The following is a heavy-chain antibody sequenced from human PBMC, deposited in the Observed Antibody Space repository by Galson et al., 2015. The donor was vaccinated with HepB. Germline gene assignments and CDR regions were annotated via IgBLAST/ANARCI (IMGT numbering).Heavy chain of an antibody. J-gene: IGHJ4*02. D-gene: IGHD2-2*01. CDR2: IWYDGSNK. CDR3: ARDEASSSTSCYNY. V-gene: IGHV3-33*01. CDR1: GFTFSSYG. Sequence: SLRLSCAVSGFTFSSYGMHWVRQAPGKGLEWVAVIWYDGSNKYYADSVKGRFTISRDNSKNTLYLQMNSLRAEDTAVYYCARDEASSSTSCYNYWGQGTLVTVSS.